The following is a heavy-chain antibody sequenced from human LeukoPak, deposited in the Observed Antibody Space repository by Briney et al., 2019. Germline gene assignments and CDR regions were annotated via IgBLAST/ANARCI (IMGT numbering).Heavy chain of an antibody. CDR3: AREGNDYYYDQ. CDR2: ITGDCKYI. Sequence: GGSLRLSCAASGFTFDTYWMTWVRQAPGKGLEWVSSITGDCKYITYADSVKGRFTISRDNAKNSLYPQVASLRGDDTATYYCAREGNDYYYDQWGQGTLVTVSP. J-gene: IGHJ4*02. V-gene: IGHV3-21*01. D-gene: IGHD3-16*01. CDR1: GFTFDTYW.